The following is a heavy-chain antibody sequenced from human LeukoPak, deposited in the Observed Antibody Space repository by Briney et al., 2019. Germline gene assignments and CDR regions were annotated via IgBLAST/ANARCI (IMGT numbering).Heavy chain of an antibody. CDR3: ARDQGSWYYFDY. CDR1: GGSISSGGYY. CDR2: IYHSGST. J-gene: IGHJ4*02. D-gene: IGHD6-13*01. Sequence: SQTLSLTCTVSGGSISSGGYYWSWIRQPPGKGLEWIGYIYHSGSTNYNPSLKSRVTMSVDTSKNQFSLKLSSVTAADTAVYYCARDQGSWYYFDYWGQGTLVTVSS. V-gene: IGHV4-30-2*01.